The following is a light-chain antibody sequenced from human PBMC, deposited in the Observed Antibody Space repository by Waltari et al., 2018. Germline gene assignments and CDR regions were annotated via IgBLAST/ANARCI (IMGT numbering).Light chain of an antibody. J-gene: IGKJ1*01. CDR3: QQSHSLPRT. V-gene: IGKV1-39*01. Sequence: DFQMTQSPSSLSASVGDRVTITCRTSQTISSYLNWYQQKPGKAPQLLIYTASSLQSGVPSRFSGSGSGTDFTLTISSLQPEDFATYYCQQSHSLPRTFGQGTKVEIK. CDR2: TAS. CDR1: QTISSY.